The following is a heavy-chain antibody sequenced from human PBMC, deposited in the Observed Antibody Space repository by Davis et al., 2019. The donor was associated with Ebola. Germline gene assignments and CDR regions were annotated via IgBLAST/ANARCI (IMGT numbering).Heavy chain of an antibody. J-gene: IGHJ4*02. V-gene: IGHV3-74*01. CDR2: INSDGSST. CDR1: GFTFSSYW. CDR3: ARIDYFDY. Sequence: GESLKISCAASGFTFSSYWMHWVRQAPGKGLVWVSRINSDGSSTSYADSVKGRFTISRDNAKNSLYLQMNSLRAEDTALYYCARIDYFDYWGQGTLVTVSS.